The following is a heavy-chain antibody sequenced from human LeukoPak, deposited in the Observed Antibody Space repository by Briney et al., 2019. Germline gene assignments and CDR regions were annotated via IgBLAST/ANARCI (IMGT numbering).Heavy chain of an antibody. D-gene: IGHD2-2*01. Sequence: GASLKLSCKASGFTFTSYTMNWVRQAPGQGLEWMGIINTSGSCTCYAQKLQGRVTMSRDKSKSTVYLQLSSLRSEDTAMYYCARYYCSSSCYTYYGIDVWGQGTTVTVSS. CDR2: INTSGSCT. CDR3: ARYYCSSSCYTYYGIDV. CDR1: GFTFTSYT. J-gene: IGHJ6*02. V-gene: IGHV1-46*03.